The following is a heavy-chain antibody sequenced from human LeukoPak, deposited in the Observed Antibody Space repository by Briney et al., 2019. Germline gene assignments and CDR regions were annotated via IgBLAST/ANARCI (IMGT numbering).Heavy chain of an antibody. CDR1: GDSVSSNSAT. J-gene: IGHJ6*02. V-gene: IGHV6-1*01. CDR3: ARGYGGLDV. CDR2: TYYRSKWYN. Sequence: SQTLLLTCAISGDSVSSNSATWTWIRQSPSRGLEWLGRTYYRSKWYNEYAESVKSLITINPDTSKNQFSLQVNSVTPDDTAVYYYARGYGGLDVWGQGTAVTVSS. D-gene: IGHD3-16*01.